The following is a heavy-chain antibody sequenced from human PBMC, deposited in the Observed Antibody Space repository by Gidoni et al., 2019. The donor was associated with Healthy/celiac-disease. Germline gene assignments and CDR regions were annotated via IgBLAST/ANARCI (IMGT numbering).Heavy chain of an antibody. J-gene: IGHJ4*02. D-gene: IGHD6-6*01. V-gene: IGHV3-11*01. CDR1: GFTFSDYY. CDR3: ARGINRIPEYSSSKGDFGY. Sequence: QVQLLESGGGLVKPGGSLRLSCAASGFTFSDYYMSWIRQAPGKGLGWVSYISSSGSTIYYADSVKGRFTISRDNAKNSLYLQMNSLRAEDTAVYYCARGINRIPEYSSSKGDFGYWGQGTLVTVSS. CDR2: ISSSGSTI.